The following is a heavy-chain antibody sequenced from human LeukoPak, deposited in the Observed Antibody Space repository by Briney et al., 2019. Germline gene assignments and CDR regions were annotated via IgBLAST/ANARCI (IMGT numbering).Heavy chain of an antibody. Sequence: PSETLSLTCTVSGGSISSYYWSWIRQPPGKGLEWIGYIYYSGSTNYNPSLKSRVTISVDTSKNQFSLKLSSVTAADTAVYYCARHSGGYDYFDYWGQGTLVTVSS. J-gene: IGHJ4*02. CDR3: ARHSGGYDYFDY. V-gene: IGHV4-59*08. CDR2: IYYSGST. D-gene: IGHD2-15*01. CDR1: GGSISSYY.